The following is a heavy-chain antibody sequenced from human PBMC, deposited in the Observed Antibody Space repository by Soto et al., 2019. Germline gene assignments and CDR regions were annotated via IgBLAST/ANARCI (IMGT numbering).Heavy chain of an antibody. D-gene: IGHD2-15*01. J-gene: IGHJ4*02. CDR2: VSIGGST. CDR3: AKRRGAGGHFDY. V-gene: IGHV3-23*01. Sequence: VQLLESGGGLVQPEGSLRLSGAASGFTFSSYATGWVRQGPGKGLEWVAVVSIGGSTHYADSVRGRFTISRDNSKNTLSLQMNCLTAEDTAVYFCAKRRGAGGHFDYWGQGALVTVPS. CDR1: GFTFSSYA.